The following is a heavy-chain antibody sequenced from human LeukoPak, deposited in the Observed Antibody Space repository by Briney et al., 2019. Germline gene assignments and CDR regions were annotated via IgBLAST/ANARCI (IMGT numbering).Heavy chain of an antibody. Sequence: TPSLTRTVSGGSPSSGSFYGGSARQPAGKGLGSLGHIYTSGTTKHNPSLWSRVTMSLDTTKNQFSLKLTSVTAADTAMYFCAREWVSFYIDVWGKGTSVTVSS. J-gene: IGHJ6*03. CDR3: AREWVSFYIDV. CDR1: GGSPSSGSFY. V-gene: IGHV4-61*09. D-gene: IGHD1-26*01. CDR2: IYTSGTT.